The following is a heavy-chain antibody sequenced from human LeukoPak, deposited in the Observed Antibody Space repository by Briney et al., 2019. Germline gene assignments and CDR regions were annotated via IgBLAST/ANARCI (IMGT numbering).Heavy chain of an antibody. CDR1: GGSISSSSYY. CDR2: IYYSGST. Sequence: PSETLSLTCTVSGGSISSSSYYWGWIRQPPGKGLEWIGSIYYSGSTYYNPSLKSRVTISVDTSKNQFSLKLSSVTAADTAVYYCARPYYGDYGYFDLWGRGTLVTVSS. CDR3: ARPYYGDYGYFDL. J-gene: IGHJ2*01. V-gene: IGHV4-39*07. D-gene: IGHD4-17*01.